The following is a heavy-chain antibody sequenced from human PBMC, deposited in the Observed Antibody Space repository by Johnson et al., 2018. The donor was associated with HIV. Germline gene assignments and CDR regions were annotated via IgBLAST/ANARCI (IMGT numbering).Heavy chain of an antibody. Sequence: VQLVESGGGVVRPGGSLRLSCAASGFNFDDYGMTWVRQSPGRGLEWVSGISWKSGSIGYADSVKGRFTISRDNAKNSLYLQMNSLRAEDTALYYCAKDGYSSSWYPYAFDIWGQGTMVTVSS. CDR1: GFNFDDYG. J-gene: IGHJ3*02. D-gene: IGHD6-13*01. CDR3: AKDGYSSSWYPYAFDI. V-gene: IGHV3-20*04. CDR2: ISWKSGSI.